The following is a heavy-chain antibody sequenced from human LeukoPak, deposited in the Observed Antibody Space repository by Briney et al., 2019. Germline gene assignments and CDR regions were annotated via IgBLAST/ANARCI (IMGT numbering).Heavy chain of an antibody. V-gene: IGHV4-34*01. Sequence: SETLSLTCTVYGESFSDYYWTWIRQPPGKWLEWIGEINHSGRTNYNASLRSRVTISIDTSMKKFSLKLSSVTAADSAVYYCARLSSGLDAWGQGTLVTVSS. D-gene: IGHD3-22*01. CDR2: INHSGRT. CDR1: GESFSDYY. J-gene: IGHJ5*02. CDR3: ARLSSGLDA.